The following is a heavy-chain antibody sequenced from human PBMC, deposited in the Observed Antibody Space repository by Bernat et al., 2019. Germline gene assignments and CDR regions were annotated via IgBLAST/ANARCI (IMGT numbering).Heavy chain of an antibody. CDR3: AKPPYCTNGVCPGYFDY. V-gene: IGHV3-23*01. CDR2: ISGSGGST. D-gene: IGHD2-8*01. Sequence: EVQLLESGGGLVQPGGSLRLSCAASGFTFSSYAMSWVRQAPGKGLEWVSAISGSGGSTYYADSVKGRFTISRDNSKTTLYLQMNSLRAEDTAVYYCAKPPYCTNGVCPGYFDYWGQGTLVTVSS. CDR1: GFTFSSYA. J-gene: IGHJ4*02.